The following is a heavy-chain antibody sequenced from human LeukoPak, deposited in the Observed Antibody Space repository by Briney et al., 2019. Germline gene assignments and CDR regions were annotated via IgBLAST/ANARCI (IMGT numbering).Heavy chain of an antibody. CDR3: ARWGSYYGGAFDI. D-gene: IGHD3-10*01. Sequence: SETLSLTCTVSGGSISSGSYYWSWIRQPAGKGLEWIGRIYTSGSTNYNPSLKSRVTISVDTSKNQFSLKLSSVTAADTAVYYCARWGSYYGGAFDIWGQGTMVTVSS. J-gene: IGHJ3*02. CDR1: GGSISSGSYY. V-gene: IGHV4-61*02. CDR2: IYTSGST.